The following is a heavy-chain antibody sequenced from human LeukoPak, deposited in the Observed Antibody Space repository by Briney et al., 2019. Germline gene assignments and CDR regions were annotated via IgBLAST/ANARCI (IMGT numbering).Heavy chain of an antibody. J-gene: IGHJ4*02. CDR2: IYHSGST. D-gene: IGHD3-10*01. V-gene: IGHV4-34*01. Sequence: SETLSLTCAVYGGSFSGYYWGWIRQPPGKGLEWIGSIYHSGSTYYNPSLKSRVTISVDTSKNQFSLILSSVTAADTAVYFCARARLSIVRGITNFDYWGQGTVVTVSS. CDR1: GGSFSGYY. CDR3: ARARLSIVRGITNFDY.